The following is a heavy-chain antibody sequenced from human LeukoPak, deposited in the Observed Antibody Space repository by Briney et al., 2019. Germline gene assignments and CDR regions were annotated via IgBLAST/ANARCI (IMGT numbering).Heavy chain of an antibody. CDR3: ARDQSLRYFDWVFDL. CDR1: GFTFSSYE. Sequence: GGSLRLSCAASGFTFSSYEMNWVRHAPGQGLEWVSKISSSGSSIYYEDSVKGRFTISRDNAKNSLYLQMNSLRAEDTALYHCARDQSLRYFDWVFDLWGQGTMVTVSS. V-gene: IGHV3-48*03. D-gene: IGHD3-9*01. J-gene: IGHJ3*01. CDR2: ISSSGSSI.